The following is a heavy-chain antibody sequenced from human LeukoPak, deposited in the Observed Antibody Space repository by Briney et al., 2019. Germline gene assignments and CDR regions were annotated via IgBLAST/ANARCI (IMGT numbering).Heavy chain of an antibody. D-gene: IGHD6-19*01. CDR2: ISRSSGSI. J-gene: IGHJ4*02. CDR3: ARDAVAGTFVDY. CDR1: GFTFSSYG. V-gene: IGHV3-48*01. Sequence: PGGSLRLSCAASGFTFSSYGMNWVRQAPGKGLEWVSYISRSSGSIYYAESVKGRFTISRDNAKKSLYLQMSSLRAEDTAVYYCARDAVAGTFVDYWGQGTLVTVSS.